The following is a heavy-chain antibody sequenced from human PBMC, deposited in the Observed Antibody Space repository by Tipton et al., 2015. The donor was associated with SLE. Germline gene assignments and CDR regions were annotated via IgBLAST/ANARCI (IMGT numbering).Heavy chain of an antibody. CDR3: ARDEYRYDTTGYHLLGHFDF. D-gene: IGHD3-22*01. Sequence: TLSLTCAVYGDSFSDYYWNWIRQPPGKGLEWVGTVYYTGNTFYNPSLKSRVTISVDTSKNQFSLNLSSVTAADTAVYYCARDEYRYDTTGYHLLGHFDFWGQGTLVTVSS. J-gene: IGHJ4*02. V-gene: IGHV4-34*11. CDR1: GDSFSDYY. CDR2: VYYTGNT.